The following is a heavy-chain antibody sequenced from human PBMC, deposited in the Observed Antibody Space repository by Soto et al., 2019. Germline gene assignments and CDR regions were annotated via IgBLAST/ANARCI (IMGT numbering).Heavy chain of an antibody. CDR2: ISSSSSYT. CDR3: ARDREDQLPLYYYYYYGMDV. Sequence: GGSLRLSCAASGFTFSDYYMSWIRQAPGKGLEWVSYISSSSSYTNYADSVKGRFTISRDNAKNSLYLQMNSLRAEDTVVYYCARDREDQLPLYYYYYYGMDVWGQGTTVTVSS. CDR1: GFTFSDYY. D-gene: IGHD2-2*01. J-gene: IGHJ6*02. V-gene: IGHV3-11*06.